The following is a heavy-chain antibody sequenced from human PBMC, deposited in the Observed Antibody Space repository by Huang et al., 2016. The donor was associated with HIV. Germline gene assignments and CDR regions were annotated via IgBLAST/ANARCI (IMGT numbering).Heavy chain of an antibody. Sequence: QVRLHQWGTGLVRPSETLSLTCAVYGGPLSGHYWSWVRLPPGGSLEWLGEVNQRGSRNYSPSLKRRLSMSIDTSKKQFSLKLGSVTAADTALYYCARSLMGEDPFDIWGQGTLVTVSS. CDR3: ARSLMGEDPFDI. D-gene: IGHD3-16*01. J-gene: IGHJ3*02. CDR2: VNQRGSR. V-gene: IGHV4-34*01. CDR1: GGPLSGHY.